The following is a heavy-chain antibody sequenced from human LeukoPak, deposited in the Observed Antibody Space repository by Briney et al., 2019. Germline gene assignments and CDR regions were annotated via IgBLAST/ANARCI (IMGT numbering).Heavy chain of an antibody. V-gene: IGHV4-4*07. CDR3: ARGSPTYYDFWSGYSGGDAFDI. D-gene: IGHD3-3*01. CDR1: GGSISNFY. Sequence: SETLSLTCTVSGGSISNFYWSWIRQPAGKGLEWIGRIYTSGSTNYNPSLKSRITMSVDTSKNQFSLRLSSVTAADTAVYYCARGSPTYYDFWSGYSGGDAFDIWGQGTMVTVSS. CDR2: IYTSGST. J-gene: IGHJ3*02.